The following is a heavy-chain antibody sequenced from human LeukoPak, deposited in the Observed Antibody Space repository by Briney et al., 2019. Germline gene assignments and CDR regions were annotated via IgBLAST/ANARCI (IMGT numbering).Heavy chain of an antibody. D-gene: IGHD3-10*01. Sequence: PGGSLRLSCAASGFTFSSYGMHWVRQAPGKGLEWVAVIWYDGSNKYYADSVKGRFTISRDNSKNTLYLQMNSLRAEDTAVYYCARDRGAVEYYFDNWGQGTLVTVSS. V-gene: IGHV3-33*01. J-gene: IGHJ4*02. CDR1: GFTFSSYG. CDR2: IWYDGSNK. CDR3: ARDRGAVEYYFDN.